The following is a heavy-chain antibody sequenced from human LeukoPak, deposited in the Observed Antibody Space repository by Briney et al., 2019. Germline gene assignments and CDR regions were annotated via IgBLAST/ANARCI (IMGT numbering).Heavy chain of an antibody. V-gene: IGHV1-69*05. CDR1: GGTFSSYA. Sequence: ASVKVSCKASGGTFSSYAISWVRQAPGQGLEWMGGIIPIFGTANYAQKFRGRVTITTDESTSTAYMELSSLRSEDTAVYYCARAYDSGSYVFDYWGQGTLVTVSS. CDR3: ARAYDSGSYVFDY. D-gene: IGHD1-26*01. J-gene: IGHJ4*02. CDR2: IIPIFGTA.